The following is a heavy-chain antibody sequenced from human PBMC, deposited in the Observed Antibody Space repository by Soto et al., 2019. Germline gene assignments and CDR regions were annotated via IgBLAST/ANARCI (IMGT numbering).Heavy chain of an antibody. D-gene: IGHD2-15*01. CDR3: ARGQLVVVAARDAFDI. J-gene: IGHJ3*02. CDR1: GGSSSGYY. CDR2: INHSGST. V-gene: IGHV4-34*01. Sequence: SETLSLTCAVYGGSSSGYYWSWIRQPPGKGLEWIGEINHSGSTNYNPSLKSRVTISVDTSKNQFSLKLSSVTAADTAVYYCARGQLVVVAARDAFDIWGQGTMVTVSS.